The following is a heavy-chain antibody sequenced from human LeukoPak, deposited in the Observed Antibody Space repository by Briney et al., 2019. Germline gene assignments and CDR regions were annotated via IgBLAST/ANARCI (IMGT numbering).Heavy chain of an antibody. CDR2: IKEDGSEK. CDR3: ARSIMVGGAFDY. J-gene: IGHJ4*02. CDR1: GFTFRSYW. Sequence: PGGCLRVSCAASGFTFRSYWLNWVRQTPGKGVEWVANIKEDGSEKYHVDSVKGRFTISRDKAKSSLYSQMNSLRAEDTALDYCARSIMVGGAFDYWGQGSQVTVSS. D-gene: IGHD3-10*01. V-gene: IGHV3-7*03.